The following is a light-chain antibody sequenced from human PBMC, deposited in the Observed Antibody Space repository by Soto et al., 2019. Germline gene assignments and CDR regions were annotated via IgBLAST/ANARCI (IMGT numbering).Light chain of an antibody. CDR2: SAS. Sequence: EIVFTHSPCTLSLATGESPTLSCTSSQSVTSSFLAWYQQKPGQAPSLLIYSASHRATGIPDRFSGSESGPDSTPPISSLEPEDFAVYSCQQYGDSRWTSGQGPRWIS. J-gene: IGKJ1*01. CDR3: QQYGDSRWT. V-gene: IGKV3-20*01. CDR1: QSVTSSF.